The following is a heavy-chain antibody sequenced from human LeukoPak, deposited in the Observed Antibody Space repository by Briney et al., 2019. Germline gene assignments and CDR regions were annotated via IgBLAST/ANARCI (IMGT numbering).Heavy chain of an antibody. CDR2: IKSDSSST. J-gene: IGHJ4*02. CDR1: GFAFSTYW. Sequence: GGSLRLSCAASGFAFSTYWMHWVRQAPGKGLVWVSRIKSDSSSTTYADFVKGRFTVSRDNATNTLYLQMRSLRAADTAMCFCARVGGRGSIGGDCWGQGTLVTVSS. V-gene: IGHV3-74*03. D-gene: IGHD3-10*01. CDR3: ARVGGRGSIGGDC.